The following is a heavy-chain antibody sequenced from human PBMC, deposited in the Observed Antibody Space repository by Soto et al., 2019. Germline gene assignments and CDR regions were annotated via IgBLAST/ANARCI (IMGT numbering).Heavy chain of an antibody. Sequence: QVQLVESGGGVVQPGRSLRLSCAASGFTFSSYGMHWVRQAPGKGLEWVAVIWYDGSNKYYADSVKGRFTISRDNSKNTLYLQMNSLRAEDTAVYYSARVHNYYDSSGYLGYWGQGTLVTVSS. D-gene: IGHD3-22*01. CDR2: IWYDGSNK. CDR1: GFTFSSYG. CDR3: ARVHNYYDSSGYLGY. J-gene: IGHJ4*02. V-gene: IGHV3-33*01.